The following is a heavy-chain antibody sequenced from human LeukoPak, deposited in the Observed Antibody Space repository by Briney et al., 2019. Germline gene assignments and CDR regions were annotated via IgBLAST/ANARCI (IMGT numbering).Heavy chain of an antibody. V-gene: IGHV3-21*01. J-gene: IGHJ4*02. D-gene: IGHD5-24*01. CDR1: GFTFSSYS. CDR2: ISSSSSYI. Sequence: GGSLRLSCAASGFTFSSYSMNWVRQAPGKGLEWVSSISSSSSYIYYADSVKGRFTISRDNAKNSLYLQMNGLRAEDTAVYYCARGRDGYNYRSVYFDYWGQGTLVTVSS. CDR3: ARGRDGYNYRSVYFDY.